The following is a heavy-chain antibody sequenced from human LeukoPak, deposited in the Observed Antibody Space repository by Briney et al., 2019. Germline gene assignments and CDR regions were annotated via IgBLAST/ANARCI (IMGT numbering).Heavy chain of an antibody. CDR2: MNPNSGNT. CDR1: GYTFTSYD. J-gene: IGHJ6*03. Sequence: GASVKDSCKASGYTFTSYDINWVRQATGQGLEWMGWMNPNSGNTGYAQKFQGRVTITRNTSISTAYMELSSLRSEDTAVYYCARGPATVTTESAYYYYYMDVWGKGTTVTVSS. V-gene: IGHV1-8*03. CDR3: ARGPATVTTESAYYYYYMDV. D-gene: IGHD4-17*01.